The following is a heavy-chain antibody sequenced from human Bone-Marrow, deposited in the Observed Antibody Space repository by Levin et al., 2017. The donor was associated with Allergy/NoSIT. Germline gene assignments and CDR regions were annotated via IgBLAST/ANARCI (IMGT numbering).Heavy chain of an antibody. D-gene: IGHD3-9*01. Sequence: ASQTLSLTCAVYGGSLSPYFWSWIRPPPGKGLEWIGEINHSGSTNYNPSLKSRVTISVDTSKNQFSLKLSSVTAADTAVYYCAREGEYYDILSGYYYFDYWGQGTLLTVSS. CDR3: AREGEYYDILSGYYYFDY. CDR2: INHSGST. CDR1: GGSLSPYF. J-gene: IGHJ4*02. V-gene: IGHV4-34*01.